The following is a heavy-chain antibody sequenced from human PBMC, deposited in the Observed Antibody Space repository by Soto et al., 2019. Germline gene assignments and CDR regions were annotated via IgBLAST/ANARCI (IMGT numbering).Heavy chain of an antibody. Sequence: QVTLKESGPVLVKPTETLTLSCTVSGFSLSNARMGVSWIRQPPGKALEWLAHIFSNDEKSYSTSLKSRLTISKDTSKSQVVLTMTNMDPVDTATYHCARMYYDFWSGYYTLDYWGQGTLVTVSS. CDR1: GFSLSNARMG. D-gene: IGHD3-3*01. V-gene: IGHV2-26*01. CDR2: IFSNDEK. CDR3: ARMYYDFWSGYYTLDY. J-gene: IGHJ4*02.